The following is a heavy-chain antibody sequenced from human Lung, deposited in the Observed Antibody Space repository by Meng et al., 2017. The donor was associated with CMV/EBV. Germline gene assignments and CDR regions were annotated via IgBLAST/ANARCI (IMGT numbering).Heavy chain of an antibody. V-gene: IGHV1-2*02. CDR2: INPNSGGT. CDR1: GGTFSSYA. CDR3: ARNRAGLHTEGNDY. J-gene: IGHJ4*02. Sequence: VKVSCXASGGTFSSYAFSWVRQAPGQGLEWMGWINPNSGGTNYAQKFQGRVTMTRDTSISTAYMELSRLRSDDTAVYYCARNRAGLHTEGNDYWGQGTLVTVSS. D-gene: IGHD5-24*01.